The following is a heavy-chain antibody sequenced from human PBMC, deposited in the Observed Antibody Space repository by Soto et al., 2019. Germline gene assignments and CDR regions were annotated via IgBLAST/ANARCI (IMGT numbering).Heavy chain of an antibody. Sequence: EVQLVEAGGGLVQPGGSLKLSCAASGFTFSDIAMHWVRQASGKGLEWVGRIDRKTYNYETTYGASVKGRLTISRDDFTPIVYLETTTLKTADTAVYYCLNYTGTPTPPPSLGQATLVTVSS. CDR3: LNYTGTPTPPPS. CDR1: GFTFSDIA. CDR2: IDRKTYNYET. J-gene: IGHJ5*02. D-gene: IGHD1-26*01. V-gene: IGHV3-73*02.